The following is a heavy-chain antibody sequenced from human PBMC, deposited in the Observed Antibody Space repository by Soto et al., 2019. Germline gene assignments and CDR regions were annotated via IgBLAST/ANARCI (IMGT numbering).Heavy chain of an antibody. J-gene: IGHJ4*02. CDR2: ISYDGSNK. V-gene: IGHV3-30-3*01. CDR1: GFTFSSYA. CDR3: ASVPSGAGPFDY. Sequence: QVQLVESGGGVVQPGRSLRLSCAASGFTFSSYAIHWVRQAPGKGLEWVAVISYDGSNKDYADSVKGRFTISRDNSKNTLYLQMNSLRAEDTAVYYCASVPSGAGPFDYWGQGTLVTVSS. D-gene: IGHD6-19*01.